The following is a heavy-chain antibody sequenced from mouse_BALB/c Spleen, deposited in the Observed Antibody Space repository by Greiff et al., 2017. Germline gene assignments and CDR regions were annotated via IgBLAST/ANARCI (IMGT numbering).Heavy chain of an antibody. Sequence: DVMLVESGGGLVKPGGSLKLSCAASGFTFSSYTMSWVRQTPEKRLEWVATISSGGSYTYYPDSVKGRFTISRDNAKNTLYLQMSSLKSEDTAMYYCTRDRFPYYAMDYWGQGTSVTVSS. CDR2: ISSGGSYT. CDR1: GFTFSSYT. J-gene: IGHJ4*01. CDR3: TRDRFPYYAMDY. V-gene: IGHV5-6-4*01.